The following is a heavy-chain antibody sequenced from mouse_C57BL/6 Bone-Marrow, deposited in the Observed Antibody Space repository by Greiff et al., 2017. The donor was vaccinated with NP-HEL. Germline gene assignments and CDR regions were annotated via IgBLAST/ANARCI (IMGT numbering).Heavy chain of an antibody. V-gene: IGHV7-1*01. CDR1: GFTFSDFY. CDR2: SRNKANDYTT. CDR3: ARDRTGMGDFDY. Sequence: DVQLVESGGGLVQSGRSLRLSCATSGFTFSDFYMEWVRQAPGKGLEWIAASRNKANDYTTEYSASVKGRFIVSRDTSQSILYLQMNALRAEDTAIYYCARDRTGMGDFDYWGQGTTLTVSS. J-gene: IGHJ2*01. D-gene: IGHD4-1*01.